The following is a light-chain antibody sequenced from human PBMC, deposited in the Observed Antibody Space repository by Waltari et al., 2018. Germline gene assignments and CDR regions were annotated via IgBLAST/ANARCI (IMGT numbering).Light chain of an antibody. V-gene: IGKV2-28*01. Sequence: DIVMTQSPLSLPVTPGEPASISCRSSQSLLHSNGYNYVDWYLQKPGQSPQVLIYLTSNRAAGVPDRSSGSGSGTDFTLKISRVEAEDVGVYYCMQALQTPRTFGQGTRLEIK. CDR2: LTS. CDR1: QSLLHSNGYNY. CDR3: MQALQTPRT. J-gene: IGKJ2*01.